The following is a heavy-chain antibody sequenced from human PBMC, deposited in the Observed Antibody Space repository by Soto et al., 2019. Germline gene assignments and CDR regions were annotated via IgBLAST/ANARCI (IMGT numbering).Heavy chain of an antibody. CDR1: GDSISSNNYC. CDR2: INFSGTT. D-gene: IGHD2-15*01. CDR3: ARHPGYCIGDACYGQYTMDV. J-gene: IGHJ6*02. Sequence: SETLSLTCTVSGDSISSNNYCWGWIRQPPGNGLEWIGNINFSGTTHYSPSLKSRVTISVDTSSNQFSLRLTSVTAADTAVYYCARHPGYCIGDACYGQYTMDVWGQGTTVTVSS. V-gene: IGHV4-39*01.